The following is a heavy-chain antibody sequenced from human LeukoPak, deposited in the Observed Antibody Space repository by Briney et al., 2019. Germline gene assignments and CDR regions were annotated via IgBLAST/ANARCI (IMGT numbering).Heavy chain of an antibody. V-gene: IGHV4-4*07. CDR2: IYISGSS. Sequence: SETLSLTRHVSGDSLKYYYWNWIRQPAGQALEWLGRIYISGSSTYNPSLKNRVTMSLDTSTNQISVKLTSVTAADTAVYYCARGDYDYYYMDVWGKGTPVTISS. CDR3: ARGDYDYYYMDV. CDR1: GDSLKYYY. J-gene: IGHJ6*03.